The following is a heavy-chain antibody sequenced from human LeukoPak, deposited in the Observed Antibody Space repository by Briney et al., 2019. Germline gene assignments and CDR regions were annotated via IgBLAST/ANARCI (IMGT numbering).Heavy chain of an antibody. CDR1: GVTFSRHW. V-gene: IGHV3-74*01. CDR3: AREYYYGSGSYFDY. Sequence: PGGSLRPSCAASGVTFSRHWMHWVRQAPGKGLVWVSRINSDGSSRTYVDSVRGRFTISRDNAKNTLYLQMNNLRAEDTALYYCAREYYYGSGSYFDYWGQGILVTVSS. D-gene: IGHD3-10*01. CDR2: INSDGSSR. J-gene: IGHJ4*02.